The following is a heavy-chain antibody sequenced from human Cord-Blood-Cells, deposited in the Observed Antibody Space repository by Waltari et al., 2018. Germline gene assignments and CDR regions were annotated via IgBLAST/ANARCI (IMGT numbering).Heavy chain of an antibody. CDR3: ARDRSYDYFDY. Sequence: QVQLVESGGGVVQPGRSLRLSCAASGFTFSSYAMHWVRQAPGKGLEGVAFISYDGSNKYYADSVKGRFTISRDNSKNTLYLQMNSLRAEDTAVYYCARDRSYDYFDYWGQGTLVTVSS. CDR1: GFTFSSYA. D-gene: IGHD1-26*01. J-gene: IGHJ4*02. CDR2: ISYDGSNK. V-gene: IGHV3-30*04.